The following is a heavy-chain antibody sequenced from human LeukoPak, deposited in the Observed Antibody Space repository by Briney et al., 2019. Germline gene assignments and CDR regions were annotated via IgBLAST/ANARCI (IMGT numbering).Heavy chain of an antibody. J-gene: IGHJ5*02. V-gene: IGHV3-23*01. D-gene: IGHD6-19*01. CDR1: GFTFSSYA. CDR3: AKDPYSSGPYNWFDP. CDR2: ISGSGDST. Sequence: PGGSLRLSCAASGFTFSSYAMTWVRQAPGKGLEWVSAISGSGDSTYYADSVKGLFTISRDNSENTLYLQMNRLRAEDTAVYYCAKDPYSSGPYNWFDPWGQGTLVTVSS.